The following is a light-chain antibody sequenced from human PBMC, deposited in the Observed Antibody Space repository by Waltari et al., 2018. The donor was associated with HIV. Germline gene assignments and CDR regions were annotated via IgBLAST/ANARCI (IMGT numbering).Light chain of an antibody. V-gene: IGLV1-47*01. CDR3: CAYAGGLE. J-gene: IGLJ2*01. CDR2: RNN. CDR1: SSNIGSNY. Sequence: QSVLTQPPSASGTPGQRVTISCSGSSSNIGSNYVYWYQQLPGTAPKLLIYRNNQRPSGISNRFSASKSADTASLTISGLQAEDEADYYCCAYAGGLEFGGGTKLTVL.